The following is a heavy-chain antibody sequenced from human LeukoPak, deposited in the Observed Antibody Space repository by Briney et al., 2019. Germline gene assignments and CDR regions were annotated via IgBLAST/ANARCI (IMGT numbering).Heavy chain of an antibody. CDR2: ISGSGGST. CDR3: ASSSSGSGTFFDY. V-gene: IGHV3-23*01. CDR1: GFTFSSYA. J-gene: IGHJ4*02. D-gene: IGHD6-19*01. Sequence: GGSLRLSCAASGFTFSSYAMSWVRQAPGKGLEWVSAISGSGGSTYYADSVKGRFTISRDNSKNTLYLQMNSLRAEDTAVYYCASSSSGSGTFFDYWGQGTLVTVSS.